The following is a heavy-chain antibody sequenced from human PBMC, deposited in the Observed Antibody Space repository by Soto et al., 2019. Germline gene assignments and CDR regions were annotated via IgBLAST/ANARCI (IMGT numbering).Heavy chain of an antibody. J-gene: IGHJ5*02. CDR3: ARVVYSSSWYNWFDP. D-gene: IGHD6-13*01. CDR1: GGSISSYY. V-gene: IGHV4-59*01. Sequence: SETLSLTCTVSGGSISSYYWSWIRQPPGKRLEWIGYIYYSGSTNYNPSLKSRVTISVDTSKNQFSLKLSSVTAADTAVYYCARVVYSSSWYNWFDPWGQGTLVTVSS. CDR2: IYYSGST.